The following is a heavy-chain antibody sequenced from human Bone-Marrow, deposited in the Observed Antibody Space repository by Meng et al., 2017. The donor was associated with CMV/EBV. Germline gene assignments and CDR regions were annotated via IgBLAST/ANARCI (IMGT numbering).Heavy chain of an antibody. J-gene: IGHJ4*02. CDR2: IRYDGNNK. CDR1: GFSFGCYG. Sequence: GESLKISCAASGFSFGCYGMQWVRQAPGKGLEWVSFIRYDGNNKDYGAFVKGRFTVSRDNSKNMVYLQMNSLRAEDTGVYYCAKDDSAYFDFRSGYSTPPDYWGQGTLVTVSS. V-gene: IGHV3-30*02. CDR3: AKDDSAYFDFRSGYSTPPDY. D-gene: IGHD3-3*01.